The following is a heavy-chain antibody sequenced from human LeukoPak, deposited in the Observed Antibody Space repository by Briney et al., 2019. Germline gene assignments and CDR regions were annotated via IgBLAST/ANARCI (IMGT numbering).Heavy chain of an antibody. CDR2: INHSGST. D-gene: IGHD3-16*02. Sequence: SETLSLTCAVYGGSFSGYYWSWIRQPPGKGLEWIGEINHSGSTNYNPSLKSRVTISVDTSKNQFSLKLSSVTAADTAVYYCAREGAYDYVWGSYRRHDFDYWGQGTLVTVSS. CDR1: GGSFSGYY. CDR3: AREGAYDYVWGSYRRHDFDY. V-gene: IGHV4-34*01. J-gene: IGHJ4*02.